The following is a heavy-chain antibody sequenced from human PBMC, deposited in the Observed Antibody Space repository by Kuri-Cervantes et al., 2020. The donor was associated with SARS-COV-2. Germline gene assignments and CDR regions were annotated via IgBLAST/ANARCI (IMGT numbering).Heavy chain of an antibody. V-gene: IGHV4-59*01. CDR1: GGSISSYY. D-gene: IGHD4-17*01. CDR2: IYYSGST. Sequence: SETLSLTCTVSGGSISSYYWSWIRQPPGKGLEWIGYIYYSGSTNYNPSLKSRVTISVDTSKNQFSLKLSSVTAADTAVYYCARVHDYGDLRRWAADYWGQGTLVTVSS. J-gene: IGHJ4*02. CDR3: ARVHDYGDLRRWAADY.